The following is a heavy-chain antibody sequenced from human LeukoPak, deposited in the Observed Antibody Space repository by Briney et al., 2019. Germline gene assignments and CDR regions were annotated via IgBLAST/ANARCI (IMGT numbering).Heavy chain of an antibody. J-gene: IGHJ6*03. CDR2: IYTSGST. Sequence: SETLSLTCTVSGGSISSYYWSWIRQPAGKGLEWIGRIYTSGSTNYNPSLKSRVTMSVDTSKNQFSLKLSSVTAADTAVYYCARVRGSGSYYYYYYMDVWGKGTTVTISS. CDR1: GGSISSYY. D-gene: IGHD3-10*01. V-gene: IGHV4-4*07. CDR3: ARVRGSGSYYYYYYMDV.